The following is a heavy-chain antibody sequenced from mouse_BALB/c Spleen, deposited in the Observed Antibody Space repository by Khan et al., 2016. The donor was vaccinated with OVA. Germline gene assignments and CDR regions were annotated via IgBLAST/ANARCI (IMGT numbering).Heavy chain of an antibody. CDR2: INPHIGEA. CDR1: GYSFTGYF. V-gene: IGHV1-20*02. J-gene: IGHJ2*01. D-gene: IGHD1-1*01. Sequence: MQLEESGPELVKPGASVKISCTASGYSFTGYFMNWVMQSHGKSLEWIGRINPHIGEAFYNQKFKGKATLTVDESSSTAHMELRSLASEDSAVYYGARKNGSDFDYWGQGTTLTVSS. CDR3: ARKNGSDFDY.